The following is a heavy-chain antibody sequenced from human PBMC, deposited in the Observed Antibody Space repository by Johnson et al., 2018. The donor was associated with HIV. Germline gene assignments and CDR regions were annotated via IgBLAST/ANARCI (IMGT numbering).Heavy chain of an antibody. J-gene: IGHJ3*02. Sequence: QVQLVESGGGLVKPGGSLRLSCAASGFTFSDYYMSWIRQAPGKGLEWVSYISSSGSTIYYADSVKGRITISRDNAKNSLYLRMNNLRVEDTALYYCARVTGGYYSSSFGNAFDIWGQGTMVTVSS. V-gene: IGHV3-11*01. CDR3: ARVTGGYYSSSFGNAFDI. D-gene: IGHD6-6*01. CDR1: GFTFSDYY. CDR2: ISSSGSTI.